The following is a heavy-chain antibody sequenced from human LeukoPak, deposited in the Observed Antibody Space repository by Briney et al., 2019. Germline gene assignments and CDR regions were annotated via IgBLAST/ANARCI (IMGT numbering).Heavy chain of an antibody. J-gene: IGHJ5*02. Sequence: ASVKVSCTASGYIFTNYGISWVRQAPGQGLEWMGWISAYKGNTKYTQKFQGRVTLTTDTSTSTAYMELRSLRSDDTAVYYCARDPGSFLSSSGWLNWFDPWGQGTLVTVSS. V-gene: IGHV1-18*01. CDR2: ISAYKGNT. D-gene: IGHD6-19*01. CDR3: ARDPGSFLSSSGWLNWFDP. CDR1: GYIFTNYG.